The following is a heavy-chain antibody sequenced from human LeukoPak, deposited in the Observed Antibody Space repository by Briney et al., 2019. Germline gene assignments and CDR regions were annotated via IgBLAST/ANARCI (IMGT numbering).Heavy chain of an antibody. CDR3: ARASGQGESGSYTPDSYYFDY. CDR2: ISSSSSYI. D-gene: IGHD1-26*01. V-gene: IGHV3-11*06. CDR1: GFTFSDYY. J-gene: IGHJ4*02. Sequence: PGGSLRLSCAASGFTFSDYYMSWIRQAPGKGLEWVSSISSSSSYIYYADSVKGRFTISRDNAKNSLYLQMNSLRAEDTAVYYCARASGQGESGSYTPDSYYFDYWGQGTLVTVSS.